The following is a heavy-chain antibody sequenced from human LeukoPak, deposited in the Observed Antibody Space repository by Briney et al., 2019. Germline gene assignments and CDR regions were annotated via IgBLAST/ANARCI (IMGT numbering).Heavy chain of an antibody. CDR1: GFTFSSYE. D-gene: IGHD3-10*01. CDR2: ISSSSSYI. J-gene: IGHJ4*02. Sequence: GGSLRLSCAASGFTFSSYEMNWVRQAPGKGLEWVSSISSSSSYIYYADSVKGRFTISRDNAKNSLYLQMNRLRAEDTAVYYCARDQKSLYYYGSGSKVTYWGQGTLVTVSS. CDR3: ARDQKSLYYYGSGSKVTY. V-gene: IGHV3-21*01.